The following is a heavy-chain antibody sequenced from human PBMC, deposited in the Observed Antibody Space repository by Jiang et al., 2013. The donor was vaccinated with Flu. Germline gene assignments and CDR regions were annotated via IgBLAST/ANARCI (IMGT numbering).Heavy chain of an antibody. D-gene: IGHD5-18*01. CDR2: IIPILGIA. CDR1: GAPSSSYA. V-gene: IGHV1-69*04. CDR3: ARMVSGYSYGNAAPYYYYGMDV. J-gene: IGHJ6*02. Sequence: GSSVKVSCKASGAPSSSYAISWVRQAPGQGLEWMGGIIPILGIANYAQKFQGRVTITADKSTSTAYMELSSLRSEDTAVYYCARMVSGYSYGNAAPYYYYGMDVWGQGTTVTVSS.